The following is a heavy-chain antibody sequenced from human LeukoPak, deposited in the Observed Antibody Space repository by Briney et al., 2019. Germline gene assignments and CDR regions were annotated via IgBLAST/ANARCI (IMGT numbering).Heavy chain of an antibody. Sequence: VASVKVSCKASGGTFSSYAISWVRQAPGQGLEWMGGIIPIFGTANYAQKFQGRVTITADESTSTAYMELSSLRPEDTAVYYCARDLGNYVVYWGQGTLVTVSS. CDR3: ARDLGNYVVY. V-gene: IGHV1-69*13. CDR1: GGTFSSYA. J-gene: IGHJ4*02. D-gene: IGHD1-26*01. CDR2: IIPIFGTA.